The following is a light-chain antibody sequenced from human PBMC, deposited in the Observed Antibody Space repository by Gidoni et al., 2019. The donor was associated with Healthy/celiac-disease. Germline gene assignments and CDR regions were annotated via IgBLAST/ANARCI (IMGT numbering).Light chain of an antibody. CDR1: SSNIGAGYD. CDR2: GNS. V-gene: IGLV1-40*01. J-gene: IGLJ2*01. Sequence: QSVLTPPPSVSGAPGQRVTISCTESSSNIGAGYDVHWYQQLPGTAPKLLIYGNSNRPSGVPDRFSGSKSGTSASLAITGLQAEDEADYYCQSYDSSLSVVVFGGGTKLTVL. CDR3: QSYDSSLSVVV.